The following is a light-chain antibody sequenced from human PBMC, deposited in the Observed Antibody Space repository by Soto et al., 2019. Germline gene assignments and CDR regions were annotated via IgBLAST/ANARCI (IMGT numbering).Light chain of an antibody. V-gene: IGKV3-11*01. Sequence: EIVLTQSPATLSLSPGGRATLSCRASQSVSSFLAWYQQKPGQAPRLLIYDASNRATGIPARFSGSGSGTDLTLTINSLEPEYFAVYYCQQRSSWPPITFGQGTRLEIK. J-gene: IGKJ5*01. CDR2: DAS. CDR3: QQRSSWPPIT. CDR1: QSVSSF.